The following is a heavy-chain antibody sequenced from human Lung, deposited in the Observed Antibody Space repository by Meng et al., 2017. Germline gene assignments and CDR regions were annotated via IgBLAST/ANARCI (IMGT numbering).Heavy chain of an antibody. CDR1: GFTFRTHW. D-gene: IGHD4-17*01. V-gene: IGHV3-74*01. Sequence: VDLVESGGGLVQPGGSLRLSCAASGFTFRTHWMHWVRQAPGKGLEWVSRITGDGSSTIYADSVQGRFTMSRDNAKNTLSLQMNSLRAEDTAVYYCARGGVTTDDWGQGTLVTASS. J-gene: IGHJ4*02. CDR2: ITGDGSST. CDR3: ARGGVTTDD.